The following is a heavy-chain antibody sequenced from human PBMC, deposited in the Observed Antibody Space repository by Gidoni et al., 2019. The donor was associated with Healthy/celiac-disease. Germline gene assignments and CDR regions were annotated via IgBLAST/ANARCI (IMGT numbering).Heavy chain of an antibody. CDR2: ISWNSGSI. V-gene: IGHV3-9*01. J-gene: IGHJ4*02. D-gene: IGHD4-17*01. CDR3: AKGIKWVTVTGSFDFGD. Sequence: EVQLVESGGGLVQHGRSLRLSCAASGFTFDDDDMHWVRQAPGKGLEWVSGISWNSGSIGYADSVKGRFTISRDNAKNSLYLQMNSLRAEDTALYYCAKGIKWVTVTGSFDFGDWGQGTLVTVSS. CDR1: GFTFDDDD.